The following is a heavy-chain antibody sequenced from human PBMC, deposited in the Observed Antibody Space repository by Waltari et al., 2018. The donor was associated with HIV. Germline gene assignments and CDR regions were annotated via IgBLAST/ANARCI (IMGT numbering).Heavy chain of an antibody. CDR2: IYYSRTT. V-gene: IGHV4-59*01. CDR3: AREALRTFDP. J-gene: IGHJ5*02. CDR1: GGSINYYY. Sequence: QVQLQESGPGLVKPSETLSLTCTVSGGSINYYYWSWIRQPPGKRLEWIGHIYYSRTTNYNPSLKSRVSISIDTSKNQFSLKLSSVIPADTAVYYCAREALRTFDPWGQGALVTVSS.